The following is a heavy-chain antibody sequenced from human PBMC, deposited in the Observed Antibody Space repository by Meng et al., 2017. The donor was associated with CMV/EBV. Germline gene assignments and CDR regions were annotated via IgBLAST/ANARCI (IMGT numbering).Heavy chain of an antibody. Sequence: SVKVSCKASGGTFSSYAISWVRQAHGQGLEWMGGINPILGIANYAQKFQGRVTITADKSTSTAYMELSSLRSEDTAVYYCARGGDIVVVPAAFPYYYYGMDVWGRGTTVTVSS. CDR1: GGTFSSYA. CDR2: INPILGIA. J-gene: IGHJ6*02. CDR3: ARGGDIVVVPAAFPYYYYGMDV. D-gene: IGHD2-2*01. V-gene: IGHV1-69*10.